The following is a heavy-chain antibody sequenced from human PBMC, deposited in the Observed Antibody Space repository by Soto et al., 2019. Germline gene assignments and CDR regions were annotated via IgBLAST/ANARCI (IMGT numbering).Heavy chain of an antibody. CDR2: IYYSGST. J-gene: IGHJ2*01. CDR3: ARQVSVARYEHCTGATCYSGYVDL. Sequence: QLHLQESGPGLVKPSETLSLTCTVSGDSISSNNYFWGWVRQAPGKGLEWIGSIYYSGSTYYNRSLTSRVTISVDTFKSLFSLNLNSMTAADTAVYYFARQVSVARYEHCTGATCYSGYVDLWGRGTLVTVSS. V-gene: IGHV4-39*01. D-gene: IGHD2-15*01. CDR1: GDSISSNNYF.